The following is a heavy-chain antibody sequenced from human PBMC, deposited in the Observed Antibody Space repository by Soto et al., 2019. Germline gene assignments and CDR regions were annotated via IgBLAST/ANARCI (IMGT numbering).Heavy chain of an antibody. J-gene: IGHJ6*02. CDR2: ISGSGGST. CDR3: AKSPRLHIVVVPAAHYYYGMDV. V-gene: IGHV3-23*01. Sequence: LRLSCAASGFTFSSYAMSWVRQAPGKGLEWVSAISGSGGSTYYADSVKGRFTISRDNSKNTLYLQMNSLRAEDTAVYYCAKSPRLHIVVVPAAHYYYGMDVWGQGTTVTVSS. D-gene: IGHD2-2*01. CDR1: GFTFSSYA.